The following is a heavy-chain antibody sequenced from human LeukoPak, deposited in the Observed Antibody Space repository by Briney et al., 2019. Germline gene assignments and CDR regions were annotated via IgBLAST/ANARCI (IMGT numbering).Heavy chain of an antibody. Sequence: ASVKVSCKASGYTFTSYYMHWVRQAPGQGLEWMGIINPSGGSTSYAQKFQGRVTMTRDTSTSTVYMELSSLRSDDTAVYYCARETPAPASRNAIACTPPRRKYQMHGGLPECIRPNPF. V-gene: IGHV1-46*01. CDR2: INPSGGST. D-gene: IGHD2-8*01. CDR3: ARETPAPASRNAIACTPPRRKYQMHGGLPECIRPNPF. CDR1: GYTFTSYY. J-gene: IGHJ3*01.